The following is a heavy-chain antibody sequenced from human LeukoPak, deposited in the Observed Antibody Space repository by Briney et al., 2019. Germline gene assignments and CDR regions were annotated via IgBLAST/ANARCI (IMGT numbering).Heavy chain of an antibody. CDR2: IKQDGSEA. V-gene: IGHV3-7*01. CDR3: SNGIYDRSY. D-gene: IGHD2-8*01. Sequence: GGSLRLSCAASGFTFTTYWMAWVRQAPGKGLEWAANIKQDGSEAVYADSVRGRFTISRDKAKNSLYLQMNSLRVEDTAVYYCSNGIYDRSYWGQGTLVTVSS. J-gene: IGHJ4*02. CDR1: GFTFTTYW.